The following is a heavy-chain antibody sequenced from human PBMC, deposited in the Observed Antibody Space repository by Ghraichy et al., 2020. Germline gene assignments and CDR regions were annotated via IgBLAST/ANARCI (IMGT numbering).Heavy chain of an antibody. CDR3: ARETKYCSGGGCYSGEWFGP. Sequence: ASVKVSCKASGYSFISYVFNWVRQAPGEGLEWMGWMNPNTGNTGYAQKFQGRISMTRNTSISTAYLELSSLRSEDTAVYYCARETKYCSGGGCYSGEWFGPWGQGTLVTVSS. J-gene: IGHJ5*02. CDR2: MNPNTGNT. V-gene: IGHV1-8*01. CDR1: GYSFISYV. D-gene: IGHD2-15*01.